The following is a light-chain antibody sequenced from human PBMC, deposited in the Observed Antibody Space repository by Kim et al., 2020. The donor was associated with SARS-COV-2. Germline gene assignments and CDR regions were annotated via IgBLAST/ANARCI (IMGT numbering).Light chain of an antibody. Sequence: SPGERATLSCRAKQRVSSNYLVWYHHKPGQAPRLLIYGASLRATGVPDRFSASGSGTDFTLTINRLEPEDFVLYYCQQYGNSPLTFGGGTKVDIK. CDR3: QQYGNSPLT. J-gene: IGKJ4*01. CDR2: GAS. CDR1: QRVSSNY. V-gene: IGKV3-20*01.